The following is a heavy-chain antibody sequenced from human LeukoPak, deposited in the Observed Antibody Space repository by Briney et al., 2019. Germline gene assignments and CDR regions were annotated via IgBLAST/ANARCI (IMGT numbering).Heavy chain of an antibody. V-gene: IGHV4-39*01. J-gene: IGHJ4*02. CDR2: IYYSGST. CDR3: ARHGYCSGGSCYWDY. Sequence: SETLSLTCTVSGGSISSSSYYWGWIRQPPGKGLEWIGSIYYSGSTYYNPSLKSRVAISVDTSNNQVSLKLSSVTAADTAVYYCARHGYCSGGSCYWDYWGQGTLVTVSS. CDR1: GGSISSSSYY. D-gene: IGHD2-15*01.